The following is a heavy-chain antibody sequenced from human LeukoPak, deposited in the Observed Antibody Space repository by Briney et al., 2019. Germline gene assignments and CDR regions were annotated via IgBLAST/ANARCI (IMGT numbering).Heavy chain of an antibody. J-gene: IGHJ4*02. CDR3: ARDRTMVRGVIGY. CDR2: IYYSGST. Sequence: SETLSLTCSVSGGSISSSSYYGGWIRQPPGKGLEWIGSIYYSGSTYYNPSLKSRVTISVDTSKNQFSLKLSSVTAADTAVYYCARDRTMVRGVIGYWGQGTLVTVSS. V-gene: IGHV4-39*07. D-gene: IGHD3-10*01. CDR1: GGSISSSSYY.